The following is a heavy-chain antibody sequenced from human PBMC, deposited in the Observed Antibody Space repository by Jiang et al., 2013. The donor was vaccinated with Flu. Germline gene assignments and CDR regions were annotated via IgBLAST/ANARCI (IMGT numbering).Heavy chain of an antibody. D-gene: IGHD5-12*01. CDR2: ISSSSSYI. J-gene: IGHJ4*02. CDR1: GFTFSSYS. CDR3: ASGGGYEEFDY. V-gene: IGHV3-21*01. Sequence: SGFTFSSYSMNWVRQAPGKGLEWVSSISSSSSYIYYADSVKGRFTISRDNAKNSLYLQMNSLRAEDTAVYYCASGGGYEEFDYWGQGTLVTVSS.